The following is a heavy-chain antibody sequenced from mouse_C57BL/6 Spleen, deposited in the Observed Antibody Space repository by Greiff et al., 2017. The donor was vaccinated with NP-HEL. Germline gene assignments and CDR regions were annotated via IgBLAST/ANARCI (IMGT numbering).Heavy chain of an antibody. CDR2: IYPGSGNT. CDR1: GYTFTDYY. V-gene: IGHV1-76*01. D-gene: IGHD2-10*01. Sequence: VQLQQSGAELVRPGASVKLSCKASGYTFTDYYINWVKQRPGQGLEWIARIYPGSGNTYYNEKFKGKATLTAEKSSSTAYMQLSSLTSEDYAVYFCAREDGRPTKGFDVWGTGTTVTVSS. CDR3: AREDGRPTKGFDV. J-gene: IGHJ1*03.